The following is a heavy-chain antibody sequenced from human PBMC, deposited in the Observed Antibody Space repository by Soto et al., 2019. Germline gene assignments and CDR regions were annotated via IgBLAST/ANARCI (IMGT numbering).Heavy chain of an antibody. V-gene: IGHV3-48*02. J-gene: IGHJ4*02. Sequence: GSLRLSCAASGFTFSSYSMNWVRQAPGKGLEWVSYISSSSSTIYYADSVKGRFTISGDNAKNSLYLQMNSLRDEDAAVYYCARDRMYYDFWTSFDYWGQGTLVTVSS. CDR1: GFTFSSYS. D-gene: IGHD3-3*01. CDR3: ARDRMYYDFWTSFDY. CDR2: ISSSSSTI.